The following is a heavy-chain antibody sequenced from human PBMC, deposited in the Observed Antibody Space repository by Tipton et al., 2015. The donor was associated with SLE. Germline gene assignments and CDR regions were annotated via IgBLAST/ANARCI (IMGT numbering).Heavy chain of an antibody. CDR2: ISYNGNA. V-gene: IGHV4-31*03. CDR1: GGSINNDGDY. CDR3: AGTNYDVLTGYHRVDTFDI. D-gene: IGHD3-9*01. Sequence: TLSLTCSVSGGSINNDGDYWSWIRQYPGKNLEWIGYISYNGNAYYTHYNPSLKSRVTMSIDTSQNQFSLKLSSVTAADTAVYYCAGTNYDVLTGYHRVDTFDIWGQGTMVTVSS. J-gene: IGHJ3*02.